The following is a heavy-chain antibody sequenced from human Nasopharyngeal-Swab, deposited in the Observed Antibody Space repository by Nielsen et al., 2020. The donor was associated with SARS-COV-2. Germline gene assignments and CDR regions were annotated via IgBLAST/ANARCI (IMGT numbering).Heavy chain of an antibody. D-gene: IGHD2-2*01. J-gene: IGHJ4*02. CDR1: GFTFSDYY. V-gene: IGHV3-11*01. CDR2: ISSSGSTI. CDR3: ARSTYCSSTSCYALRARYFDY. Sequence: GESLKIPCAASGFTFSDYYMSWIRQAPGKGLEWVSYISSSGSTIYYADSVKGRFTISRDNAKNSLYLQMNSLRAEDTAVYYGARSTYCSSTSCYALRARYFDYWGQGTLVTVSS.